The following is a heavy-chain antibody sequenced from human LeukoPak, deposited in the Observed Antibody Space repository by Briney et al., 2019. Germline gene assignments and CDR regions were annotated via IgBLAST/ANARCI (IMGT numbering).Heavy chain of an antibody. Sequence: TLSLTCTVSGSSISSGHYWGWIRQPAGMGLEWIGRIYSSGSTNYNPSLKSRVIVSVDTSKNQFSLKLSSVTAADTAVYYCARDRDWLYYFDYWSQGTLVTVSS. CDR2: IYSSGST. D-gene: IGHD3-9*01. J-gene: IGHJ4*02. CDR3: ARDRDWLYYFDY. V-gene: IGHV4-61*02. CDR1: GSSISSGHY.